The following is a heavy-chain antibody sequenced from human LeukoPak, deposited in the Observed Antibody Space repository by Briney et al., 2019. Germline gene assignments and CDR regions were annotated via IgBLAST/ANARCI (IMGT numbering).Heavy chain of an antibody. J-gene: IGHJ6*02. CDR1: GFTFSSYG. CDR2: IWYDGSNK. V-gene: IGHV3-33*01. CDR3: ARDGNYYDSSGYYYGDYYYYGMDV. Sequence: GGSLTLSCAASGFTFSSYGMHWVRQATGKGLEWVAVIWYDGSNKYYADSVKGRFTISRDNSKSTLYLQMNSLRAEDTAVYYCARDGNYYDSSGYYYGDYYYYGMDVWGQGTTVTVSS. D-gene: IGHD3-22*01.